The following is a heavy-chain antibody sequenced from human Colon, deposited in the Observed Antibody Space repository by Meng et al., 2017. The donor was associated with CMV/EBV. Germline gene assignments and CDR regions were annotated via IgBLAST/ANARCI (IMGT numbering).Heavy chain of an antibody. Sequence: QVSLVESVGALFMPGWCLRLSCAASGFTFSDYYMSWSRQAPGKGTEWFSYISGSSTDIKYVDSVKGRFTISRDNAKNSLYLQMNSLRADDTAVYYCSRDPRTLDYWGQGTLVTVSS. CDR3: SRDPRTLDY. CDR2: ISGSSTDI. CDR1: GFTFSDYY. J-gene: IGHJ4*02. V-gene: IGHV3-11*05.